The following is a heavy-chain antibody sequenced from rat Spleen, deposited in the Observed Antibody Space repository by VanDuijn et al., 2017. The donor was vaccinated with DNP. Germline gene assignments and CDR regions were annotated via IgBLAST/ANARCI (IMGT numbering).Heavy chain of an antibody. CDR2: ITHGGGST. J-gene: IGHJ3*01. CDR3: TIDTYNSPFAY. Sequence: EVQLVESGGGLVQPGRSLKLSCAASEFAFTNYDMAWVRQAPKKGLEWVATITHGGGSTYYRDSVKGRFTISRDNADSTLYLQMDSLRSEDSATYYCTIDTYNSPFAYWGQGTLVTVSS. D-gene: IGHD2-5*01. V-gene: IGHV5-27*01. CDR1: EFAFTNYD.